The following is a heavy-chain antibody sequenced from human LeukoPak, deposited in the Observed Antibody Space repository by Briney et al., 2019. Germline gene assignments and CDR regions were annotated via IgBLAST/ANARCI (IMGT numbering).Heavy chain of an antibody. V-gene: IGHV1-2*02. CDR1: GYTFTGYY. CDR3: ARGVILTGNAFDI. Sequence: ASVKVSCKASGYTFTGYYMHWVRQAPGQGLEWMGWINPNSGGTNYAQKFQGRVTMTRDTSISTAYMELSRLRSDDTAVYYCARGVILTGNAFDIWGQGTMVTVSS. D-gene: IGHD3-9*01. CDR2: INPNSGGT. J-gene: IGHJ3*02.